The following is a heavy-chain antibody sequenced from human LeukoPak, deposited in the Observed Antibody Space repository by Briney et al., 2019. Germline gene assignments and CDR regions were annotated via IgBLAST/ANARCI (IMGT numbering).Heavy chain of an antibody. CDR3: ATTPGYSSGWYGYYYYYMDV. V-gene: IGHV4-39*07. J-gene: IGHJ6*03. CDR1: GGSISSISYY. CDR2: IYHSGST. D-gene: IGHD6-19*01. Sequence: SETLSLTCTVSGGSISSISYYWGWIRQPPGKGLEWIGSIYHSGSTYYNPSLKSRVTISVDTSKNQFSLKLSSVTAADTAVYYCATTPGYSSGWYGYYYYYMDVWGKWTTVTVSS.